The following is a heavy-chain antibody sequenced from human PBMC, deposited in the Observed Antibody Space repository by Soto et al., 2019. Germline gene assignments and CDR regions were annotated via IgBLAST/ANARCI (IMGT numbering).Heavy chain of an antibody. J-gene: IGHJ2*01. CDR2: INDRGSI. V-gene: IGHV4-34*01. CDR1: GGSFSGYY. CDR3: SRESHDLLTGPPWVLYFDI. D-gene: IGHD3-9*01. Sequence: QVQLQQWGAGPLRPLETLSLTCGVYGGSFSGYYWAWIRQYPGKGLEWIGEINDRGSINYNPSLKSRVSISVDTSTNYYSLILKSVTAADTAVYYCSRESHDLLTGPPWVLYFDICGRGTLVTVSS.